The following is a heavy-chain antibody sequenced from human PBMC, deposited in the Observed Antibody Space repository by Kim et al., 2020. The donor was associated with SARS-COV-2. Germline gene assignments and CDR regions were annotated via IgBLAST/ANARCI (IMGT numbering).Heavy chain of an antibody. CDR1: GFTFSSYS. Sequence: GGSLRLSCAASGFTFSSYSMNWVRQAPGKGLEWVSSISSSSSYIYYTDSVKGRFTISRDNAKNSLYLQMNSLRAEDTAVYYCARERARGACSGGSCYSRLLGYWGQGTLVTVSS. D-gene: IGHD2-15*01. CDR2: ISSSSSYI. V-gene: IGHV3-21*04. CDR3: ARERARGACSGGSCYSRLLGY. J-gene: IGHJ4*02.